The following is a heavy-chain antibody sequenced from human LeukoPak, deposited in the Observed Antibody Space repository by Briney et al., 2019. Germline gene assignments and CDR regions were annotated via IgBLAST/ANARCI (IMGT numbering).Heavy chain of an antibody. D-gene: IGHD3-22*01. J-gene: IGHJ4*02. CDR1: RFTFSNYA. CDR3: AREGLGDYYDSSGYPVGGYDY. V-gene: IGHV3-30*04. CDR2: ISYDGSNK. Sequence: QAGGSLRLSCAASRFTFSNYAMHWVRQAPGKGLEWLAVISYDGSNKYYADSVKGRFTISRDNSKNTLYMQMNNLRAEDTAVYYCAREGLGDYYDSSGYPVGGYDYWGQGTLVTVSS.